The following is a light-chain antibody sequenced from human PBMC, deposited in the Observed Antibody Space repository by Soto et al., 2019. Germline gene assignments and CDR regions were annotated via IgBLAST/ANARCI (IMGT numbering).Light chain of an antibody. CDR1: SSNIGAGSD. Sequence: QSVLTQPPSVSGAPGQRVTISCTGSSSNIGAGSDVHWYQQLPGTAPKLLIYGNTNPPSGVPDRFSGSKSDTSASLAITGLQAEDEADYYCQSYDSSLSSVVFGGGTKLTAL. CDR2: GNT. V-gene: IGLV1-40*01. CDR3: QSYDSSLSSVV. J-gene: IGLJ2*01.